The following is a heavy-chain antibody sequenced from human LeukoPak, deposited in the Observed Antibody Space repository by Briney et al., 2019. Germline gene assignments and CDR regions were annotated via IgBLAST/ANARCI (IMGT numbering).Heavy chain of an antibody. Sequence: GRSLRLSCATSGFTFSSYAMSWVRQAPGKGLEWVSVISGSGGSTYYADSVKGRFTISRDSSKNTLYLQMNSLRAEDTAVYYCAKAPSSSWFGDYWGQGTLVTVSS. CDR1: GFTFSSYA. CDR2: ISGSGGST. J-gene: IGHJ4*02. CDR3: AKAPSSSWFGDY. V-gene: IGHV3-23*01. D-gene: IGHD6-13*01.